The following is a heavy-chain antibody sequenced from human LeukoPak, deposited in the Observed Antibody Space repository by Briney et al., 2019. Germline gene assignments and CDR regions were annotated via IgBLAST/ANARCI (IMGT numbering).Heavy chain of an antibody. D-gene: IGHD3-3*01. CDR2: INPNSGGT. CDR1: GYTFTGYY. J-gene: IGHJ4*02. CDR3: ARAYYDFWAPLDY. Sequence: ASVKVSCKASGYTFTGYYMHWVRQAPGQGLEWMGWINPNSGGTNYAQKFQGRVTMTRDTSISTAYMELSRLRSDDTAVYYCARAYYDFWAPLDYWAQGTLVTVSS. V-gene: IGHV1-2*02.